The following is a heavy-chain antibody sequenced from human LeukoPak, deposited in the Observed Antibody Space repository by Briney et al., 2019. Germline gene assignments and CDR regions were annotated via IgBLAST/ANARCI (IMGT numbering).Heavy chain of an antibody. CDR2: IYYSGST. D-gene: IGHD4-17*01. V-gene: IGHV4-39*01. CDR3: ARLEADDYGDRGSPGTPNAQSN. J-gene: IGHJ4*02. CDR1: GGSISSSSYY. Sequence: SETLSLTCTVSGGSISSSSYYWGWIRQPPGKGLEWIGSIYYSGSTYYNPSLKSRVTISVDTSKNQFSLKLSSVTAADTAVFYCARLEADDYGDRGSPGTPNAQSNWGQGTLVTVSS.